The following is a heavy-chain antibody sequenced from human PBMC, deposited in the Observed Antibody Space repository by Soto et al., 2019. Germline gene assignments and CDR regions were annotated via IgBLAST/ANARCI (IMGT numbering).Heavy chain of an antibody. CDR3: ARFRGPSQDYYYGMDV. V-gene: IGHV5-51*01. CDR2: IYPGDSDT. Sequence: GESLKISCKGSGYSFTSYCIGWVRQMPGKGLEWMGIIYPGDSDTRYSPSFQGQVTISADKSISTAYLQWSSLKASDTAMYYCARFRGPSQDYYYGMDVWGQGTPVTV. CDR1: GYSFTSYC. J-gene: IGHJ6*02. D-gene: IGHD3-10*01.